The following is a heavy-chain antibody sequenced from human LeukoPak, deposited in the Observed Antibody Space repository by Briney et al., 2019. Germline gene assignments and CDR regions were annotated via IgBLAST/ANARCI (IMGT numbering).Heavy chain of an antibody. Sequence: ASVKVSCKASGYTLTGYYMHWVRQAPGQGLEWMGWINPNSGGTNYAQKFQGRVTMTRDTSISTAYMELSRLRSDDTAVYYCARRSTIFGVVIIGYWGQGTLVTVSS. CDR2: INPNSGGT. D-gene: IGHD3-3*01. CDR1: GYTLTGYY. CDR3: ARRSTIFGVVIIGY. J-gene: IGHJ4*02. V-gene: IGHV1-2*02.